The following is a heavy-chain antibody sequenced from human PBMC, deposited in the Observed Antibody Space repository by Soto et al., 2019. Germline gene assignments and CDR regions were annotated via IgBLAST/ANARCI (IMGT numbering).Heavy chain of an antibody. Sequence: QVQLVQSGAEVKKPGASVKVSCKASGYTFTSYGISWVRQAPGQGLEWMGWISAYNGNTNYAQKLQGRVTMTTDTSPSTAYMELRSLGSDDTAVYYCARGGGLTMVRGAHSIYFDYWGQGTLVTVSS. CDR1: GYTFTSYG. D-gene: IGHD3-10*01. CDR3: ARGGGLTMVRGAHSIYFDY. V-gene: IGHV1-18*01. CDR2: ISAYNGNT. J-gene: IGHJ4*02.